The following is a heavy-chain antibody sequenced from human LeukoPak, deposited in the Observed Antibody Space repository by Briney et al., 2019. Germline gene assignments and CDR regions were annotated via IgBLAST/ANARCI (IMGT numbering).Heavy chain of an antibody. J-gene: IGHJ5*02. Sequence: ASLKVSCKASGYTFTGYYMHWVRQAPGQGLEWMGWINPNSGGTNYAQKFQGWVTMTRDTSISTAYMELSRLRSDDTAVYYCARASIGWKRSTYNWFDPWGQGTLVTVSS. CDR1: GYTFTGYY. CDR3: ARASIGWKRSTYNWFDP. V-gene: IGHV1-2*04. CDR2: INPNSGGT. D-gene: IGHD1-1*01.